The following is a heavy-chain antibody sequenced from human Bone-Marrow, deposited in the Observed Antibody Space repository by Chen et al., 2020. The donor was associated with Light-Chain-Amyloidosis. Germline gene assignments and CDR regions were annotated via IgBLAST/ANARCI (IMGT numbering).Heavy chain of an antibody. Sequence: QVQLQQWGAGLLKPSETLSLTCAVYGGSFSGYYWGWIRQPPGKGLEWIGEINHSGSTNYNPSLKSRVTISVDTSKNQFSLKLSSVTAADTAVYYCARDSVYYDSSGYYYGYYFDYWGQGTLVTVSS. J-gene: IGHJ4*02. D-gene: IGHD3-22*01. CDR1: GGSFSGYY. V-gene: IGHV4-34*01. CDR3: ARDSVYYDSSGYYYGYYFDY. CDR2: INHSGST.